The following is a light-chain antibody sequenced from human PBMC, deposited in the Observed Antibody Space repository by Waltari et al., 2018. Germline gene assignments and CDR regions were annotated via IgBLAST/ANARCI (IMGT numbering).Light chain of an antibody. CDR2: ASS. V-gene: IGKV1-8*01. Sequence: AIRLTQSPSLIAASTGDRVTITCRASQGVGSYLAWYQQKSGRAPKLLLYASSSLEAEVPSRFGGSGSGTDFTLTISCLQSEDFASYFCQQYYSYPVTFGQGTRV. CDR1: QGVGSY. CDR3: QQYYSYPVT. J-gene: IGKJ1*01.